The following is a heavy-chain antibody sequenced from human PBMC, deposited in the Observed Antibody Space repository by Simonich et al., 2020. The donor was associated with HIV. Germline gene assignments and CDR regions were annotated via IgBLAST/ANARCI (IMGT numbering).Heavy chain of an antibody. CDR1: GYTFTDYS. CDR2: NKYNNGDT. D-gene: IGHD3-16*01. J-gene: IGHJ3*02. V-gene: IGHV1-2*02. Sequence: QVQLVQSGAEVKKPGASVKVSCKASGYTFTDYSIHRVRQAPGQGLVWVGMNKYNNGDTNNAQNCQGRVTLTRDTSINTAYMELSRLKSDDTAVFYCARGGMDLGDAFDIWGQGTMVTVSS. CDR3: ARGGMDLGDAFDI.